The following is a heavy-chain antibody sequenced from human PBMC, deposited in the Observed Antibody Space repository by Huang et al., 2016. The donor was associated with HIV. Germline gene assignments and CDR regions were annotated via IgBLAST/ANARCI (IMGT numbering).Heavy chain of an antibody. CDR3: AKGSMANAFDI. D-gene: IGHD3-10*01. CDR2: IRYDGSNQ. Sequence: QVQLVESGGGVVQPGGSLRLSCAASGFTFSSYGMHWVRQAPGKGLEWVAFIRYDGSNQYYADSVRGRFTISRDNSKNTLYLQMNSLRAEDTAVYYCAKGSMANAFDIWGQGTMVTVSS. J-gene: IGHJ3*02. V-gene: IGHV3-30*02. CDR1: GFTFSSYG.